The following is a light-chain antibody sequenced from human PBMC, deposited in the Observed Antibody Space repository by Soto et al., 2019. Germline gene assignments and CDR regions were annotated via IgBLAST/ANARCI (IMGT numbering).Light chain of an antibody. V-gene: IGKV1-5*03. Sequence: DIQITQSPSTLGATVKDPVTMICRSSSKWLAWYQKKPGKAPKLLIYKASSLESGVPSRFSGSGSGTEFTLTISSLKPEDFATYYCQQYNSYSPWTFGQGTMVDIK. CDR2: KAS. J-gene: IGKJ1*01. CDR3: QQYNSYSPWT. CDR1: SSSKW.